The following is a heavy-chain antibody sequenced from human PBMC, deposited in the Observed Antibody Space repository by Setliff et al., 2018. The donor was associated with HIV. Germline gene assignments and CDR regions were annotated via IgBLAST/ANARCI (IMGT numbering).Heavy chain of an antibody. CDR1: GGSISSGSYY. Sequence: SETLSLTCTVSGGSISSGSYYWSWIRQPAGKGLEWIGRIYTSGSTNYNPSLKSRVTISVDTSKNQFSLKLSSVTAADTAVYYCATYADRESNRFDPWGQGILGTVSS. V-gene: IGHV4-61*02. J-gene: IGHJ5*02. D-gene: IGHD3-10*01. CDR3: ATYADRESNRFDP. CDR2: IYTSGST.